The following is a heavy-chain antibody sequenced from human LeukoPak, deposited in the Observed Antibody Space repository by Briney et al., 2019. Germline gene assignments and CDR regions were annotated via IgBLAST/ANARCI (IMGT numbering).Heavy chain of an antibody. CDR1: GFTFSSYA. CDR3: ARGAPSGSYYSFDY. CDR2: ISGSGGSK. D-gene: IGHD1-26*01. V-gene: IGHV3-23*01. J-gene: IGHJ4*02. Sequence: GASLRLSCAASGFTFSSYAMSWVRQAPGKGLEWVSDISGSGGSKYYADSVKGRFTISRDNSKNTLYLQTNSLRAEDTAVYYCARGAPSGSYYSFDYWGQGTLVTVSS.